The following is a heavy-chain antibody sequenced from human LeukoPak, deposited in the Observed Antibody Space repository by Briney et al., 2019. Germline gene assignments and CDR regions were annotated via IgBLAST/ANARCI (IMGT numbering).Heavy chain of an antibody. V-gene: IGHV3-30*18. CDR3: AKRRDYYYYGMDV. CDR2: ISYDGSNK. J-gene: IGHJ6*02. Sequence: GGSLRLSCAASGFAFSSYGMHWVRQAPGKGLEWVAVISYDGSNKYYADSVKGRFTISRDNSKNTLYLQMNSLRAEDTAVYYCAKRRDYYYYGMDVWGQGTTVTVSS. CDR1: GFAFSSYG.